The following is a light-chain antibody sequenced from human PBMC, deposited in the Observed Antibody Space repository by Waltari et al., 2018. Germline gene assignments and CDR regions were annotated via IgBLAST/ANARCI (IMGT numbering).Light chain of an antibody. V-gene: IGLV3-21*02. CDR1: NIGSKS. CDR2: DDS. Sequence: SYVLTQPPSVSVAPGQTARVTCGGTNIGSKSVHWYQQRPGQAPILVLYDDSDRPSGIPDRFSGSNSGNTATLTISRVEAGDEADYYCQVWDGSTDVVFGGGTKLTVL. J-gene: IGLJ2*01. CDR3: QVWDGSTDVV.